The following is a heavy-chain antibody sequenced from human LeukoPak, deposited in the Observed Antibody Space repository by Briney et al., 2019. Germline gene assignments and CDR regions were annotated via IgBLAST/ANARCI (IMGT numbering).Heavy chain of an antibody. CDR2: IYYSGST. Sequence: PSETLSLTCTVSGGSISSSSYYWGWIRQPPGKGLEWIESIYYSGSTYYNPSLKSRVTISVDTSKNQFSLKLSSVTAADTAVYYCARTGVLTADYWGQGTLVTVSS. J-gene: IGHJ4*02. CDR1: GGSISSSSYY. D-gene: IGHD1-14*01. CDR3: ARTGVLTADY. V-gene: IGHV4-39*01.